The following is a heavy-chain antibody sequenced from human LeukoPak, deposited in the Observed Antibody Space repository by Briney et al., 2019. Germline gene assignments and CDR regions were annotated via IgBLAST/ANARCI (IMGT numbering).Heavy chain of an antibody. V-gene: IGHV1-2*02. J-gene: IGHJ4*02. D-gene: IGHD3-9*01. CDR1: GYTFTSYG. CDR3: ARGDHYDILTGYQTPSHLSDY. CDR2: INPDSGDT. Sequence: ASVKVSCKASGYTFTSYGISWVRQAPGQGLEWMGWINPDSGDTNYAQKFQGRVTMTRDTSISTAYMELSRLRSDDTAVYYCARGDHYDILTGYQTPSHLSDYWGQGTLVTVSS.